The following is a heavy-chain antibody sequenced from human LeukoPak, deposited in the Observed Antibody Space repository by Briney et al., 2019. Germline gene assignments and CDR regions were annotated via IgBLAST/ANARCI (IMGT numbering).Heavy chain of an antibody. Sequence: AGSLSLTCAVSRCTVSSYYRSWVRQAPGKGLEWVSYIYSGGSTNYNASLKSRFTISRDTSKNQLSLKLNSVTAADTAVYYCARDIQQWLVRDWGQGTLVTVSS. CDR3: ARDIQQWLVRD. CDR1: RCTVSSYY. D-gene: IGHD6-19*01. CDR2: IYSGGST. J-gene: IGHJ4*02. V-gene: IGHV4-59*02.